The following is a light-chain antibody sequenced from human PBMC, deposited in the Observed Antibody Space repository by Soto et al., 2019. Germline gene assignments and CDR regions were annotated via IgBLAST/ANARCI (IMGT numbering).Light chain of an antibody. CDR3: QQYNTYRA. CDR2: SAS. J-gene: IGKJ1*01. CDR1: QSISTY. Sequence: DIQMTQSPSSLSASVGDRVTITCRASQSISTYLNWYQQKPGKAPKLLIFSASSFLSGLPSRFSGSGSGTEFTLTISSLQPDDFATYYCQQYNTYRAVGQGTKVDIK. V-gene: IGKV1-39*01.